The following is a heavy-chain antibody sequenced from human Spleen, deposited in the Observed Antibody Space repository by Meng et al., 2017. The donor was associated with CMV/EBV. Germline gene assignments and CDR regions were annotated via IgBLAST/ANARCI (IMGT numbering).Heavy chain of an antibody. Sequence: GESLKISCAASGFAFSSYALHWVRRAPGKGLEWVSAIGTGGDTYYADSVMGRFTISRDNAKKSLYLQMNSLIAEDMAVYYCARVDSDSYYYGMDVWGQGTTVTVSS. V-gene: IGHV3-47*02. J-gene: IGHJ6*02. CDR2: IGTGGDT. CDR1: GFAFSSYA. D-gene: IGHD3-22*01. CDR3: ARVDSDSYYYGMDV.